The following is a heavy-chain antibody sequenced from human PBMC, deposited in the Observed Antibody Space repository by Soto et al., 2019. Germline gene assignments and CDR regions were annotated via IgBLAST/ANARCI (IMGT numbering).Heavy chain of an antibody. CDR1: KFTFSAYA. Sequence: EVQVVESGGGLVQPGGSLRLSCATSKFTFSAYAMTWVRQAPGEGLELVSSISGSGGGTSYADSVKGGFSISRDNSKNTLYLRMNSLRVEDTAVYYCTRDPNGDHIGAFDFWGQGIVVTVSS. V-gene: IGHV3-23*04. D-gene: IGHD4-17*01. CDR3: TRDPNGDHIGAFDF. J-gene: IGHJ3*01. CDR2: ISGSGGGT.